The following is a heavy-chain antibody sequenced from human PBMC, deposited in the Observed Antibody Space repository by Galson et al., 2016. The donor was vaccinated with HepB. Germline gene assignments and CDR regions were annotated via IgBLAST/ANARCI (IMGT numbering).Heavy chain of an antibody. Sequence: LRLSCAAAGFTVSDSHATWIRQAPGKGLECVSVIFGRGNTYYADSVEGRFTISRDNARNTVYLQMSSLRTEDTAVYYCAGYGGNSVWGQGTLVTVSS. V-gene: IGHV3-53*01. CDR1: GFTVSDSH. CDR3: AGYGGNSV. CDR2: IFGRGNT. J-gene: IGHJ4*02. D-gene: IGHD4-23*01.